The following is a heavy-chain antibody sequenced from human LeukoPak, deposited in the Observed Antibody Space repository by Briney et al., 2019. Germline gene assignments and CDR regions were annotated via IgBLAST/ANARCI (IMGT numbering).Heavy chain of an antibody. CDR3: AKDYDILTGPSDY. Sequence: GGTLRLSCAASGFTFSSYGMSWVRQAPGKGLEWVSAISGSGGSTYYADSVKGRFTISRGNSKNTLYLQMNSLRAEDTAVYYCAKDYDILTGPSDYWGQGTLVTVSS. J-gene: IGHJ4*02. V-gene: IGHV3-23*01. CDR1: GFTFSSYG. CDR2: ISGSGGST. D-gene: IGHD3-9*01.